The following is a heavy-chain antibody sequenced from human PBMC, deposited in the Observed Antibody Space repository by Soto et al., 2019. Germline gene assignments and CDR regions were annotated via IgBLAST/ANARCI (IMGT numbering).Heavy chain of an antibody. CDR3: ARPPKWAVADSEYFQH. J-gene: IGHJ1*01. CDR2: IIPIFGTA. CDR1: GGTFSSYA. V-gene: IGHV1-69*12. Sequence: QVQLVQSGAEVKKPGSSVKVSCKASGGTFSSYAISWVRQAPGQGLEWMGGIIPIFGTANYAQKFQGRVTITADESTSTAYMELSSLRSEYTAVYYCARPPKWAVADSEYFQHWGQGTLVTGSS. D-gene: IGHD6-19*01.